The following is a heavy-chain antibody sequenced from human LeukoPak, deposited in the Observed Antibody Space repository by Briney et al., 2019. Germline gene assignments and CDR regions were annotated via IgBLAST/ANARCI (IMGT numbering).Heavy chain of an antibody. V-gene: IGHV4-34*01. J-gene: IGHJ4*02. D-gene: IGHD3-3*01. Sequence: SETLSLTCAVYGGSFSGYYWSWIRQPPGKGLEWIGEINHSGSTNYNPSLKSRVTMSVDTSKNQFSLKLSSVTAADTAVYYCARDREWLFDYWGQGTLVTASS. CDR2: INHSGST. CDR1: GGSFSGYY. CDR3: ARDREWLFDY.